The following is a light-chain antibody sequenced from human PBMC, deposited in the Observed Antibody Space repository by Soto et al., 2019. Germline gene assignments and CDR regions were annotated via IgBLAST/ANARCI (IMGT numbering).Light chain of an antibody. CDR1: SSDIGYSMY. CDR3: SSYTSTNTGV. J-gene: IGLJ3*02. CDR2: EVT. V-gene: IGLV2-14*01. Sequence: QSALTQPASVSGSPGQSITISCTGTSSDIGYSMYVSWLQQHPGKAPKSMIYEVTNRSSGVSNRYSGSKSGNTASLTISGLQAEDEAYYYCSSYTSTNTGVFGGGTKVTVL.